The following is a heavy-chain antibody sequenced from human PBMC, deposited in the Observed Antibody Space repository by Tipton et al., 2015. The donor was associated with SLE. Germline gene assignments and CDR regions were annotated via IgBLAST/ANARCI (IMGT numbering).Heavy chain of an antibody. CDR1: GGSISNYY. V-gene: IGHV4-4*08. Sequence: TLSLTCTVSGGSISNYYWSWIRQTPGKGLEWIGYVYTSGSTIYNPSLKSRVTISVDTSKNQVSLKLNSVTAADTAVYYCARGKTRVECWGQGTLVTVSS. J-gene: IGHJ4*02. CDR3: ARGKTRVEC. CDR2: VYTSGST. D-gene: IGHD1-14*01.